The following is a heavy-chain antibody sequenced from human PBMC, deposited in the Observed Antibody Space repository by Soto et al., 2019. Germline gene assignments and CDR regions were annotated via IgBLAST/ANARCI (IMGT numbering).Heavy chain of an antibody. CDR2: MYNTGST. J-gene: IGHJ6*02. D-gene: IGHD2-21*01. V-gene: IGHV4-59*01. CDR1: DASLSRGY. Sequence: SETLSLTYSVSDASLSRGYKSWIRHTPVMCLYLIGYMYNTGSTVYHPSCKSRVTISVDTSKNQFSLKLNSVTAADMVVYYCARDLWGYCGTDCYPLDVWGQGTTV. CDR3: ARDLWGYCGTDCYPLDV.